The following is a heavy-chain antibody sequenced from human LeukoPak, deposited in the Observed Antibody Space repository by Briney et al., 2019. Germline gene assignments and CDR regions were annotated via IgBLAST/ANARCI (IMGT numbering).Heavy chain of an antibody. J-gene: IGHJ4*02. CDR1: GFTFSDYY. D-gene: IGHD3-22*01. Sequence: PGGSLRLSCAASGFTFSDYYMSWVRQAPGKGLEWVSAISGSGGSTYYADSVKGRFTISRDNSKNTLYLQMNSLRAEDTAVYYCAKETIYYYDSSGYGQFDYWGQGTLVTVSS. CDR3: AKETIYYYDSSGYGQFDY. V-gene: IGHV3-23*01. CDR2: ISGSGGST.